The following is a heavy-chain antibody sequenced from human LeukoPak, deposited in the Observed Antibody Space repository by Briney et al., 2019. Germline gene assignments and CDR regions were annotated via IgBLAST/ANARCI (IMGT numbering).Heavy chain of an antibody. CDR2: IYTSGSN. J-gene: IGHJ4*02. CDR1: GGSISSYY. CDR3: AREAYCGGDCYSDPAEFVDD. Sequence: PSETLSLTCTVSGGSISSYYWSWIRQPAGKGLEWIGRIYTSGSNNYNPSLTSRVTMSVDTSKNQFSLKLSCVTAADTAVYYCAREAYCGGDCYSDPAEFVDDWGQGTLVTVSS. D-gene: IGHD2-21*02. V-gene: IGHV4-4*07.